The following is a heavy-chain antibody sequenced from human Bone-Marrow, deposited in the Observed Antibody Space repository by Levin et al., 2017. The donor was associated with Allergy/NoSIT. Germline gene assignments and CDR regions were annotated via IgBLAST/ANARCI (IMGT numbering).Heavy chain of an antibody. J-gene: IGHJ4*02. CDR1: GFTFSTFP. V-gene: IGHV3-23*01. CDR3: AKEIEVPTTGYQFDN. D-gene: IGHD1-1*01. CDR2: IGGDGLGT. Sequence: GGSLRLSCAASGFTFSTFPMSWVRQSPGRGLEWVSAIGGDGLGTFYTDSVRGRFTISRDNSRNTLFLQMNSLRDEDTAVYYCAKEIEVPTTGYQFDNWGQGTLVTVSS.